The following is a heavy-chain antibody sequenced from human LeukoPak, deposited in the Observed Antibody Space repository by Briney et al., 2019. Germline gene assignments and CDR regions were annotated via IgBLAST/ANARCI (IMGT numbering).Heavy chain of an antibody. Sequence: PGGSLRLSCEASGFTFSIYAMSWVRQAPGKGLEWLSIMSGAGGRIEYADSVKGRFTISRDNSKNTLYLQMNSLRAEDTAVYYCAKDRTARYMDVWGKGTTVTVSS. CDR2: MSGAGGRI. V-gene: IGHV3-23*01. D-gene: IGHD4-17*01. J-gene: IGHJ6*03. CDR3: AKDRTARYMDV. CDR1: GFTFSIYA.